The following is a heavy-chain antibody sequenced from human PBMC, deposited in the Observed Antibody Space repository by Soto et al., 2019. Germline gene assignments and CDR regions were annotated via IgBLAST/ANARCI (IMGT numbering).Heavy chain of an antibody. Sequence: EVRLLESGGGLVQPGGSLRLSCAASGFTFSSYAMSWVRQAPGKGMEWVSAISGSGGSTYYADSVKGRFTISRDNSNNTLYLQLNSLRAEDTAVYFCARENAYSSSWFEFDYWGQGTLVTVSS. CDR2: ISGSGGST. J-gene: IGHJ4*02. D-gene: IGHD6-13*01. CDR3: ARENAYSSSWFEFDY. CDR1: GFTFSSYA. V-gene: IGHV3-23*01.